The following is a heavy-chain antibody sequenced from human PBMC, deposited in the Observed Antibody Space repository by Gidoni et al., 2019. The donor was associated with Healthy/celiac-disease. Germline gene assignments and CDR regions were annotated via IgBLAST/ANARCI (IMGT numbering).Heavy chain of an antibody. D-gene: IGHD6-13*01. V-gene: IGHV4-34*01. CDR3: ASSIAAAGKPLGF. J-gene: IGHJ4*02. Sequence: QVQLQQWGAGLLKPSETLSLTCAVYGGSFSGYYWSWIRQPPGKGLEWIGEINNSGSTNYNPSLKSRVTISVDTSKNQFSLKLSSVTAADTAVYYCASSIAAAGKPLGFWGQGTLVTVSS. CDR2: INNSGST. CDR1: GGSFSGYY.